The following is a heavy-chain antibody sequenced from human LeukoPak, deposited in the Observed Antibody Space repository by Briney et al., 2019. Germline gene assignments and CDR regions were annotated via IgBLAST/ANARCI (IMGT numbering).Heavy chain of an antibody. V-gene: IGHV3-23*01. D-gene: IGHD3-22*01. CDR2: ISGSGGST. CDR3: ARGLMGGYPYFEN. J-gene: IGHJ4*02. CDR1: GFTFSSYG. Sequence: GGSLRLSCAASGFTFSSYGMSWVRQAPGKGLKWVSAISGSGGSTYYADSVKGRFTISRDNAKDSLYLQMNSLRAEDTAFYYCARGLMGGYPYFENWGQGTLVTVSS.